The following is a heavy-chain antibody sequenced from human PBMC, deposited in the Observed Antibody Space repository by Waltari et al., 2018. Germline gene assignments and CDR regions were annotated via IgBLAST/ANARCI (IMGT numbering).Heavy chain of an antibody. V-gene: IGHV3-7*01. CDR1: GFPFRNYW. J-gene: IGHJ4*02. CDR3: ARESTASNEGV. D-gene: IGHD4-17*01. CDR2: IRRDGSQA. Sequence: EEQLVESGGGLVQPGGSLRLSCEGSGFPFRNYWLRWVRKAPGKGLEWVANIRRDGSQANYVDSVKGRFTSSRDNAKKSLYLQMNSLRAEDTGVYYCARESTASNEGVWGQGTLVTVSS.